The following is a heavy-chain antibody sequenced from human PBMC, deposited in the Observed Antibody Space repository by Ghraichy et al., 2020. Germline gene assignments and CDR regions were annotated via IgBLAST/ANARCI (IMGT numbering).Heavy chain of an antibody. D-gene: IGHD2-15*01. V-gene: IGHV3-11*01. CDR3: ARGAVAKAYHLFHY. J-gene: IGHJ4*02. CDR1: GFTSDAFY. Sequence: GGSLRLSCAASGFTSDAFYASWFRPAPGKGLEWVSHISSGTGSIYYADSVKGRFIPSRDNAGYSVYLQLPSLRDDDTALYYCARGAVAKAYHLFHYWGQGTLVAVSS. CDR2: ISSGTGSI.